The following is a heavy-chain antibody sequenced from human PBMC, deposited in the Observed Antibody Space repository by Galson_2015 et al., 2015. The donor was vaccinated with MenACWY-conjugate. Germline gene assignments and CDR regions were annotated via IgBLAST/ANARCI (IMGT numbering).Heavy chain of an antibody. CDR1: GFTFSSYS. CDR3: ARDGYDFWSGYNYYYGMDV. D-gene: IGHD3-3*01. Sequence: SLRLSCAASGFTFSSYSMNWVRQAPGKGLEWVSSISSSSSYIYYADSVKGRFTISRDNAKNSLYLQMNSLRAEDTAVYYCARDGYDFWSGYNYYYGMDVWGQGTTVTVSS. CDR2: ISSSSSYI. V-gene: IGHV3-21*01. J-gene: IGHJ6*02.